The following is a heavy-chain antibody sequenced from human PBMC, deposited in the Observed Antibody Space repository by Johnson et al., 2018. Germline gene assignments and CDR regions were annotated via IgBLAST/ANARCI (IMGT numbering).Heavy chain of an antibody. D-gene: IGHD5-18*01. Sequence: QVQLQESGPGLVKPSETLSLTCTVSGGSISSYYWSWIRQPPGKGLEWIGYIYYSGSTNYNPSLKSRVTITVDTSKNQFSLKLSSVTAADTAVYYCARGPPATAMATYSYSMDVWGKGTTVTVSS. J-gene: IGHJ6*03. V-gene: IGHV4-59*01. CDR3: ARGPPATAMATYSYSMDV. CDR1: GGSISSYY. CDR2: IYYSGST.